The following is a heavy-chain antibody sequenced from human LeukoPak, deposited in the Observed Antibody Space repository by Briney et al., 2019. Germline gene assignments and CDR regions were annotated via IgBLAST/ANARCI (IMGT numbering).Heavy chain of an antibody. CDR1: GGSISSGGYY. CDR3: ASLSIAARQLGATNWYFDL. CDR2: IYYSGST. Sequence: SETLSLTCTVSGGSISSGGYYWSWIRQPPGKGLEWIGYIYYSGSTNYNPSLKSRVTISVDTSKNQFSLKLSSVTAADTAVYYCASLSIAARQLGATNWYFDLWGRGTLVTVSS. J-gene: IGHJ2*01. V-gene: IGHV4-61*08. D-gene: IGHD6-6*01.